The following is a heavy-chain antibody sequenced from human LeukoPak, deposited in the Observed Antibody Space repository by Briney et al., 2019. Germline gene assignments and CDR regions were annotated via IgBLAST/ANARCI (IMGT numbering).Heavy chain of an antibody. CDR2: IIPIFGTA. J-gene: IGHJ5*02. V-gene: IGHV1-69*01. CDR1: GGTFSSYA. Sequence: GSSVKVSCKASGGTFSSYAISWVRQAPGQGLEWMGGIIPIFGTADYAQKFQGRVTITADESTSTAYMDLSSLRSEDTAVYYCARAEKGYYYLWFDPWGPGTLVTVSS. CDR3: ARAEKGYYYLWFDP. D-gene: IGHD3-22*01.